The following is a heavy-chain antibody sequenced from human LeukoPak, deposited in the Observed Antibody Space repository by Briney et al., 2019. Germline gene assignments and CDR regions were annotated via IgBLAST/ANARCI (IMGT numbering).Heavy chain of an antibody. J-gene: IGHJ6*03. CDR2: ISYSGST. Sequence: PSETLSLTCTVSSGSISSGTYCWSWIRQHPGKGLEWIGYISYSGSTYYNPSLKSRLTISLDTSEKQFSLRLSSVTAADTAVYYCASLQNYYYYMDVWGKGTTVTVSS. CDR1: SGSISSGTYC. V-gene: IGHV4-31*03. CDR3: ASLQNYYYYMDV.